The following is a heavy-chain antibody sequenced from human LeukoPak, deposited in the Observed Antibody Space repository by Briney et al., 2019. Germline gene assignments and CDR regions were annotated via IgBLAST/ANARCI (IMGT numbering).Heavy chain of an antibody. V-gene: IGHV3-23*01. CDR1: GFRFSDYY. D-gene: IGHD5-24*01. CDR3: AKRDGYNSNPLKD. Sequence: GGSLRLSCAASGFRFSDYYMTWVRQAPGKGLEWVSAISGSGSSTYYADSVKGRFTISRDNSKNTLYLQMNSLRAEDTALYYCAKRDGYNSNPLKDWGQGTLVTVSS. J-gene: IGHJ1*01. CDR2: ISGSGSST.